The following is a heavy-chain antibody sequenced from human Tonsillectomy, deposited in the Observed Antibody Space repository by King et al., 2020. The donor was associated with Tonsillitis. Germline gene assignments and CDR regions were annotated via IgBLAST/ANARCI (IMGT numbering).Heavy chain of an antibody. CDR3: ATESSFPVMVAAAPLDY. D-gene: IGHD2-15*01. CDR1: GFTFSSYS. J-gene: IGHJ4*02. V-gene: IGHV3-48*01. Sequence: VQLVESGGGLVQPGGSLRLSCAASGFTFSSYSMNWVRQAPGKGLEWVSYISSSSSNIYYADSVKGRFTISRDNAKNSLYLQMNSLRAEDTAVYYCATESSFPVMVAAAPLDYWGQGTLVTVSS. CDR2: ISSSSSNI.